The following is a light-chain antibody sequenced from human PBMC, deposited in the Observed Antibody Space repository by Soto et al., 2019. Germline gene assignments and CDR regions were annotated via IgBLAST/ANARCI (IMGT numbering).Light chain of an antibody. V-gene: IGLV1-40*01. J-gene: IGLJ2*01. CDR1: SSNIGAGYD. CDR2: GNN. Sequence: QPVLTQPPSVSGAPGQKVTISCTGSSSNIGAGYDVHWYQQLPGTAPKLLISGNNDRPSGVPDRFSGSKSGTSASLAITGLQAEDEADYYCQSYDSGLSGPNVVFGGGTKVTVL. CDR3: QSYDSGLSGPNVV.